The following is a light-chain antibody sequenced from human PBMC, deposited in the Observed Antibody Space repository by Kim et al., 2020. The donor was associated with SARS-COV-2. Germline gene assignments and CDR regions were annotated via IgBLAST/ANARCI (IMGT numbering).Light chain of an antibody. J-gene: IGLJ3*02. CDR2: QDY. CDR3: QAWDKNTV. Sequence: VSVSPGQTASITCSGDTLGDTYASWYQQKPGPSPVLIIYQDYKRPSGIPERFSGSNSGNTATLTISGTQAMDEADYYCQAWDKNTVFGGGTQLTVL. CDR1: TLGDTY. V-gene: IGLV3-1*01.